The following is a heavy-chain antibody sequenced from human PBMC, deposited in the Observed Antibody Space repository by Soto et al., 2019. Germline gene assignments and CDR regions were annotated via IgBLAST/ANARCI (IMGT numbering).Heavy chain of an antibody. CDR2: IRSKAYGGTT. CDR1: GFTFGDYA. J-gene: IGHJ5*02. V-gene: IGHV3-49*03. CDR3: ARDSPQYSYALNWFDP. Sequence: PGGSLRLSCTASGFTFGDYAMSWFRQAPWKGLEWVGFIRSKAYGGTTEYAASVKGRFTISRDDSKSIAYLQMNSLKTEDTAVYYCARDSPQYSYALNWFDPWGQGTLVTVSS. D-gene: IGHD5-18*01.